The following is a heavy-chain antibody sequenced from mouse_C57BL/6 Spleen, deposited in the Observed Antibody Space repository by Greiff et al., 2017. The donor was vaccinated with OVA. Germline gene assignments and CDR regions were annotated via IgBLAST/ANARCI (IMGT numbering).Heavy chain of an antibody. CDR1: GFTFSDYG. CDR2: ISSGSSTI. V-gene: IGHV5-17*01. D-gene: IGHD4-1*01. CDR3: ARRANWDEGYAMDY. J-gene: IGHJ4*01. Sequence: EVQLVESGGGLVKPGGSLKLSCAASGFTFSDYGMHWVRQAPEKGLEWVAYISSGSSTIYYADTVKGRFTSSRDNAKNTLFLQMTSLRSEDTAMYYCARRANWDEGYAMDYWGQGTSVTVSS.